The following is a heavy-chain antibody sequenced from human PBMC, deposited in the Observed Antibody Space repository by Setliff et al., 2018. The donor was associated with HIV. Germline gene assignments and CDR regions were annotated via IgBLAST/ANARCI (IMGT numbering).Heavy chain of an antibody. CDR3: ARARYSGSYGNWFDP. Sequence: GASVKVSCKASGYTFTGYYMHWVRQAPGQGLEWMGWINPNSGGTNYAQKFQGRVTMTRDTSISTAYMELSRLRSDDTAVYYCARARYSGSYGNWFDPWGQGTLVTVSS. CDR2: INPNSGGT. J-gene: IGHJ5*02. V-gene: IGHV1-2*02. D-gene: IGHD1-26*01. CDR1: GYTFTGYY.